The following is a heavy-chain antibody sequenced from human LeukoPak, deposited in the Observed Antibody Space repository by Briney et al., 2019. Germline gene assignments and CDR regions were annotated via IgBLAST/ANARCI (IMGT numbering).Heavy chain of an antibody. J-gene: IGHJ4*02. CDR3: AIGLRYFEEGFDY. CDR2: IYYSGST. D-gene: IGHD3-9*01. CDR1: GGSISSYY. Sequence: SETLSLPCTVSGGSISSYYWSWLRQPPGKGLEWVGYIYYSGSTNYNPSLKSRVTISVDTSKNQFSLKLSSVTAADTAVYYCAIGLRYFEEGFDYWGQGTLVTVSS. V-gene: IGHV4-59*01.